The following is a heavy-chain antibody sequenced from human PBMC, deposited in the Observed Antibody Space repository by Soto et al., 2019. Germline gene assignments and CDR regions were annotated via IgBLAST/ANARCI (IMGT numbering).Heavy chain of an antibody. J-gene: IGHJ4*02. CDR2: ISWDGGST. Sequence: EVQLVESGGVVVQPGGSRKPPCAASGSTLDVYTLNWAGKAPGKGLGWSSLISWDGGSTYYADSVKGRFTISRDNSKNSLYLQMNSLRTEDTALSYCAKDINYGSGSYYGLMDYWGQGTLVTVSS. V-gene: IGHV3-43*01. CDR1: GSTLDVYT. CDR3: AKDINYGSGSYYGLMDY. D-gene: IGHD1-26*01.